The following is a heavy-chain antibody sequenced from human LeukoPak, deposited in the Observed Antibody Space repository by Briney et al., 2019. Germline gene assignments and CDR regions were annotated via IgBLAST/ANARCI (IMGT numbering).Heavy chain of an antibody. Sequence: PTASVKVSCKASGYTFTGYYMHWVRQAPGQGLEWMGWINPNSGGTNYAQKFQGRVTMTRDTSISTAYMELSRLRSDDTAVYYCAGARGVRYQLLSFFDYWGQGTLVTVSS. J-gene: IGHJ4*02. CDR3: AGARGVRYQLLSFFDY. V-gene: IGHV1-2*02. CDR1: GYTFTGYY. D-gene: IGHD2-2*01. CDR2: INPNSGGT.